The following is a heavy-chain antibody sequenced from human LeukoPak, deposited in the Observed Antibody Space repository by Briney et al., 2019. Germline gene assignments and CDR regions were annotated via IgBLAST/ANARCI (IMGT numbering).Heavy chain of an antibody. CDR3: AGLGASGNGYLSWFDP. CDR1: VRSISTCY. J-gene: IGHJ5*02. Sequence: MASDTLSLPCTLSVRSISTCYWSWLRQPPGKGLEGVGYIYYSGNSNYNPSLKSRVTISVDTSKNQFSLKLSSVTAADTAVYYCAGLGASGNGYLSWFDPWGQGTLVTVSS. V-gene: IGHV4-59*07. CDR2: IYYSGNS. D-gene: IGHD3-22*01.